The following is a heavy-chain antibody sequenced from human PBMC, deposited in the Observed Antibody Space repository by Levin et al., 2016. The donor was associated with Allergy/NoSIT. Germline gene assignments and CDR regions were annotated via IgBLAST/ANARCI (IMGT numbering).Heavy chain of an antibody. Sequence: GGSLRLSCAASGFTFSSYGIHWVRQAPGKGLEWVAVIWNDGSNKYYADSVKGRFTISRDNSKNTLYLQMTSLRAEDTAIYYCARGLSPAGIGAFDIWGQGTMVTVSS. CDR3: ARGLSPAGIGAFDI. V-gene: IGHV3-33*01. D-gene: IGHD2-2*01. J-gene: IGHJ3*02. CDR2: IWNDGSNK. CDR1: GFTFSSYG.